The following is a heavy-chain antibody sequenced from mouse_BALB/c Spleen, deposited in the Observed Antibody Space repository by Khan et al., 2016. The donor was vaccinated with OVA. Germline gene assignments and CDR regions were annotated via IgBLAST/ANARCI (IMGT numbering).Heavy chain of an antibody. CDR3: RRAGYGAFAF. V-gene: IGHV1-5*01. Sequence: VQLQQSGTVLARPGTSVRMSCKAAGYIFTDYLMHWVKQRPGQGLEWIGSIYPGNNDTNYNQKFKDKAKLTSVPSASTAYMDFSSLTNEDSAVLYCRRAGYGAFAFWGQGTLVTVSA. D-gene: IGHD1-1*01. CDR1: GYIFTDYL. J-gene: IGHJ3*01. CDR2: IYPGNNDT.